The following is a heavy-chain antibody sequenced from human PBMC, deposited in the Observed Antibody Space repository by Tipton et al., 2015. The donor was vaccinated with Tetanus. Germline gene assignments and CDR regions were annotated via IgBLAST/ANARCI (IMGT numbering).Heavy chain of an antibody. J-gene: IGHJ3*02. V-gene: IGHV4-31*03. D-gene: IGHD6-19*01. CDR2: IYYTGTT. CDR1: GDSIRSGSHY. CDR3: ARPALGAVTGFAPSAFDI. Sequence: TLYLTCNVSGDSIRSGSHYWNWIRQPPGKGLEWIGYIYYTGTTYYNPSLKVRVSISVDPSRNPFSLKVSSMTAADTAVYYCARPALGAVTGFAPSAFDIWGPGTMVTFSS.